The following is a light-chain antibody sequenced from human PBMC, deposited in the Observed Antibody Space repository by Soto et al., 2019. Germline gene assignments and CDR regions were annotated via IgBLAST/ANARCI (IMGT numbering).Light chain of an antibody. J-gene: IGKJ5*01. CDR1: QSVLYSSNNNNY. CDR2: WAS. Sequence: IVMTQSPDSLAVSLGERATINCKSSQSVLYSSNNNNYLALYQQKPGQPPKLLIYWASTRDSGVPDRFSGSGSGTDFTLTISSLQADDVAVYYCQQYYSTPITFGQGTRLEIK. V-gene: IGKV4-1*01. CDR3: QQYYSTPIT.